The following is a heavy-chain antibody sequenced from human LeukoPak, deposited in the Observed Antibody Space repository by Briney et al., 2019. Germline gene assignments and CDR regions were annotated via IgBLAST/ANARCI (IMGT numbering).Heavy chain of an antibody. J-gene: IGHJ4*02. V-gene: IGHV4-34*01. D-gene: IGHD3-16*02. CDR2: INHSGST. CDR3: ARAYYDYVWGSYRSFDY. Sequence: PSETLSLTCAVYGGSFSGYYWSWIRQPPGKGLEWIGEINHSGSTNYNPSLKSRVTISVDTSKNQFSLKLSSVTAADTAVYYCARAYYDYVWGSYRSFDYWGQGTLVTVSS. CDR1: GGSFSGYY.